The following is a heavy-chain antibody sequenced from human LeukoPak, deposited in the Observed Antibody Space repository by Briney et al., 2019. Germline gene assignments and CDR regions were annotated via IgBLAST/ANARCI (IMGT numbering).Heavy chain of an antibody. V-gene: IGHV1-18*01. J-gene: IGHJ3*02. CDR2: ISAYNGNT. D-gene: IGHD6-6*01. CDR3: ARDRGHNGEYSGIFDI. CDR1: GYTFTSYG. Sequence: GASVKVSCKASGYTFTSYGISWVRQAPGQGLEWMGWISAYNGNTNYAQKLQGRVTMTTDTSTSTAYMELRSLRSDDTAVYYCARDRGHNGEYSGIFDIWGQGTMVTVSS.